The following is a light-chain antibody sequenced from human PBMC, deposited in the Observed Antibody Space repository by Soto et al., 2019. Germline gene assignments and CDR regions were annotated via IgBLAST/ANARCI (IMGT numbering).Light chain of an antibody. V-gene: IGKV1-39*01. Sequence: IQMTQSPSSLSASVGDRVTITCRANQSVSDSLNWYQQKPGKVPKLLIYAASSLRSGVPSRISGSGSGTDFTLTISSLQPEDFATYYCHQSYSTPQTFGQGTKVDIK. CDR1: QSVSDS. J-gene: IGKJ1*01. CDR2: AAS. CDR3: HQSYSTPQT.